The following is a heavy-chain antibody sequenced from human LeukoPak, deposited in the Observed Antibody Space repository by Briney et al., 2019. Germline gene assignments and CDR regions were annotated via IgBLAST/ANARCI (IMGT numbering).Heavy chain of an antibody. CDR2: INPNSGGT. Sequence: ASVKVSCKTSGYTFTAYHIHWVRQAPGQGLEWIGWINPNSGGTNYARKFQGRVTMTRDTSISTAYMGLSRLSSIDTAVYYCARGRTFGSGSYSAFDIWGQGTMVTVSS. J-gene: IGHJ3*02. CDR3: ARGRTFGSGSYSAFDI. CDR1: GYTFTAYH. V-gene: IGHV1-2*02. D-gene: IGHD3-10*01.